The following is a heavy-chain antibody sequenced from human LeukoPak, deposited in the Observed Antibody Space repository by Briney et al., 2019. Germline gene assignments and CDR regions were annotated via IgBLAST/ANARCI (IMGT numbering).Heavy chain of an antibody. CDR1: GGSISSSSYY. CDR3: ARGGAGVQLWPEYYYYGMDV. CDR2: IYYSGST. J-gene: IGHJ6*02. Sequence: SETLSLTCTVSGGSISSSSYYWGWIRQPPGKGLEWIGSIYYSGSTYYNPSLKSRVTISVDTSKNQFSLKLSSVTAADTAVYYCARGGAGVQLWPEYYYYGMDVWGQGTTVTVSS. V-gene: IGHV4-39*01. D-gene: IGHD5-18*01.